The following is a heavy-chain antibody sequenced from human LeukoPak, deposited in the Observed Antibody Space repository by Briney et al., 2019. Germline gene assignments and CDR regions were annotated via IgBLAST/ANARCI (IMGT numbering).Heavy chain of an antibody. CDR2: INHSGST. CDR1: GGSFSGYY. V-gene: IGHV4-34*01. Sequence: SETLSLTCAVYGGSFSGYYWSWIRQPPGKGLEWIGEINHSGSTNYNPSLKSRVTISVDTSKDQFSLKLSSVTAADTAVYYCARAPQACSGGSCYPSQFDYWGQGTLVTVPS. J-gene: IGHJ4*02. D-gene: IGHD2-15*01. CDR3: ARAPQACSGGSCYPSQFDY.